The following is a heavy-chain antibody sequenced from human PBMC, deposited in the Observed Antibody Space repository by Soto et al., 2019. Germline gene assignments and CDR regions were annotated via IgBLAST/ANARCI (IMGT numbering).Heavy chain of an antibody. Sequence: GASVKVSCKASGYTFTSYAMHWVRQAPGQRLEWMGWINAGNGNTKYSQKFQGRVTITRDTSASTAYMELSSLRSEDTAVYYCARLGYCSGGSCPQAEYFQHWGQGTLVTVSS. CDR1: GYTFTSYA. J-gene: IGHJ1*01. V-gene: IGHV1-3*01. CDR2: INAGNGNT. D-gene: IGHD2-15*01. CDR3: ARLGYCSGGSCPQAEYFQH.